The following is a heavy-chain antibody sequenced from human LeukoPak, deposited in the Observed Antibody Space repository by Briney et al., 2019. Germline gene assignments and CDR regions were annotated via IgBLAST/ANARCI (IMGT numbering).Heavy chain of an antibody. Sequence: GGSLRLSCAASGFTFSSYSMNWVRQAPRKGLEWVSSISSSSSYIYYADSVKGRFTISRDNAKNSLYLQMNSLRAEDTAVYYCARVAAGYSSGWYYFDYWGQGTLVTVSS. CDR2: ISSSSSYI. V-gene: IGHV3-21*01. D-gene: IGHD6-19*01. CDR3: ARVAAGYSSGWYYFDY. CDR1: GFTFSSYS. J-gene: IGHJ4*02.